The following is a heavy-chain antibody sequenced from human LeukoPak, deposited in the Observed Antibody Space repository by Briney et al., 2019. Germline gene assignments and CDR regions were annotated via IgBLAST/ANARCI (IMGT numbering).Heavy chain of an antibody. J-gene: IGHJ3*02. Sequence: GGSLRLSCAASGFTFSSYWMSWVRQAPGKGLEWVANIKQDGSEKYYVDSVKGRFTISRDNSKNTLYLQMNSLRAEDTAVYYCARDRLAAAQDAFDIWGQGTMVTVSS. CDR2: IKQDGSEK. CDR1: GFTFSSYW. D-gene: IGHD6-13*01. V-gene: IGHV3-7*01. CDR3: ARDRLAAAQDAFDI.